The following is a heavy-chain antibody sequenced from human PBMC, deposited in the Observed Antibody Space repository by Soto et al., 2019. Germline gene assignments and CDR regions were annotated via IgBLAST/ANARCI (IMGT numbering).Heavy chain of an antibody. CDR1: GYTFSNYG. CDR3: SRFIMVGGWFDPNYYHGMDV. V-gene: IGHV1-18*01. CDR2: ISGYNGNT. Sequence: ASVKVSCKTSGYTFSNYGINWVRQAPGQGLEWMGWISGYNGNTNYAQTVQGRVTMTTDTSTGTVYMELRSLKSDDTAIYYCSRFIMVGGWFDPNYYHGMDVWGQGTTVTAP. J-gene: IGHJ6*02. D-gene: IGHD6-19*01.